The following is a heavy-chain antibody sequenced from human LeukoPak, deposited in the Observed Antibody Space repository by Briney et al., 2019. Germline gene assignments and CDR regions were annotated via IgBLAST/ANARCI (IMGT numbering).Heavy chain of an antibody. V-gene: IGHV3-21*01. CDR1: GFTFSSYS. J-gene: IGHJ4*02. CDR3: ARGPYYYDSSGSDY. D-gene: IGHD3-22*01. Sequence: GGSLRLSCAASGFTFSSYSMNWVRQAPGKGLEWVSSISSSSSYIYYADSVKGRFTISRDNAKNSLYLQMSSLRAEDTAVYYCARGPYYYDSSGSDYWGQGTLVTVSS. CDR2: ISSSSSYI.